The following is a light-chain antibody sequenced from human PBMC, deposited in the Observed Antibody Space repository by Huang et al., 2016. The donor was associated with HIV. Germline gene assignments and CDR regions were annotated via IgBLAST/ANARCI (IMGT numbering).Light chain of an antibody. CDR1: QSITTY. CDR2: ATS. CDR3: QQSYNLPYT. J-gene: IGKJ2*01. Sequence: DIQMTQSPPSLSASLGDRVTITCRASQSITTYLNWYRHKPGEAPELLIHATSTVQNGVQSRFSGGGSGTDFTLTITNLQPEDVASYYCQQSYNLPYTFGRGTKVDIK. V-gene: IGKV1-39*01.